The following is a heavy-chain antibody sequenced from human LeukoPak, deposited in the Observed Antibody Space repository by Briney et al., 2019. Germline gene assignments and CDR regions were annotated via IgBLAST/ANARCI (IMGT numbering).Heavy chain of an antibody. J-gene: IGHJ4*02. CDR2: FGTRSTSV. CDR3: AREVSEGFDF. V-gene: IGHV3-21*01. D-gene: IGHD3-22*01. CDR1: GFTFSGYS. Sequence: GGSLRLSCTASGFTFSGYSMNWIRQAPGKGLEWVSSFGTRSTSVYHAGSVKGRFAISRDNAKNSLYLQMNSLRAEDTALYYCAREVSEGFDFWGQGTLVTVSS.